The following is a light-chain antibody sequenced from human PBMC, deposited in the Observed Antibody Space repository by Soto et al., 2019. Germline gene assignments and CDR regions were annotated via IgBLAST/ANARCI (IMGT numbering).Light chain of an antibody. CDR3: QQYGSSPLT. CDR1: QSVSSS. Sequence: EIVVTQSPATLSVSPGERVTLSCRASQSVSSSLAWYQQRPGQAPRLLIYDTSTRAAGIAARFSGSGSGTDFTLTISRLEPEDFAVYYCQQYGSSPLTFGGGTKVEIK. V-gene: IGKV3-20*01. J-gene: IGKJ4*01. CDR2: DTS.